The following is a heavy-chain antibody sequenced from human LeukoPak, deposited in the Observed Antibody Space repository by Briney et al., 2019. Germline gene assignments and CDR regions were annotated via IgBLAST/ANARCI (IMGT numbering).Heavy chain of an antibody. CDR2: IKQDGSEK. J-gene: IGHJ4*02. CDR1: GSTFSSYW. Sequence: GGSLRLSCAASGSTFSSYWMSWVRQAPGKGLEWVANIKQDGSEKYYVDSVKGRFTISRDNAKNSLYLQMNSLRAEDTAVYYCARDPLWFGEFDYWGQGTLVTVSS. CDR3: ARDPLWFGEFDY. D-gene: IGHD3-10*01. V-gene: IGHV3-7*01.